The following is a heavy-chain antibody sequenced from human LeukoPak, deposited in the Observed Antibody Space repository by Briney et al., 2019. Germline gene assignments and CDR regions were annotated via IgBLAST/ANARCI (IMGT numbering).Heavy chain of an antibody. CDR1: GFTFSSYG. J-gene: IGHJ1*01. D-gene: IGHD6-13*01. CDR3: AKDLGQQLAAEYFQH. Sequence: GGSLRLSCAASGFTFSSYGMHWVRQAPGKGLEWVAVISYDGSNKYYADSVRGRFTISRDNSKNTLYLQMNSLRAEDTAVYYCAKDLGQQLAAEYFQHWGQGTLVTVSS. V-gene: IGHV3-30*18. CDR2: ISYDGSNK.